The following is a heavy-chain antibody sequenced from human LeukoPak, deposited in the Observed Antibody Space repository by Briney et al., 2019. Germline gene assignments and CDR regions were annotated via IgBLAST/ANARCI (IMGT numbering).Heavy chain of an antibody. V-gene: IGHV3-15*01. CDR2: IKSKGEGGTT. CDR1: GFTFSNAW. J-gene: IGHJ6*03. Sequence: GGSLRLSCAASGFTFSNAWMSWVRQAPGKGLEWVGRIKSKGEGGTTDYAAPVKGRFSISRDDSKNTLYLQMNSLKTEDTAVYYCTTVKYGTTGTLISIYYYYMDVWGKGTTVTVSS. D-gene: IGHD1-1*01. CDR3: TTVKYGTTGTLISIYYYYMDV.